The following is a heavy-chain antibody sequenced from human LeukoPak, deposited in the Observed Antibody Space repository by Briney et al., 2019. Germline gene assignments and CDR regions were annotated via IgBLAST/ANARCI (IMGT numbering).Heavy chain of an antibody. Sequence: SQTLSLTCAISGDSVSSNSATWNWIRQSPSRGLEWLGRTYYRSKWYNNYAVSVKSRITILPDTSNNQFSLQLNSVTPEDTAVYYCARDKGGGVDTALAYWGQGTLVTVSS. D-gene: IGHD5-18*01. J-gene: IGHJ4*02. CDR3: ARDKGGGVDTALAY. CDR1: GDSVSSNSAT. V-gene: IGHV6-1*01. CDR2: TYYRSKWYN.